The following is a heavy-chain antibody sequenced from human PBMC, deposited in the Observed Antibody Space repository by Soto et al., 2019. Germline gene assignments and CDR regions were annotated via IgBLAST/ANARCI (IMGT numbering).Heavy chain of an antibody. D-gene: IGHD6-6*01. J-gene: IGHJ4*02. Sequence: QITLKESSPTLVKPTQTLTLTCTFSGFSLSTSGVGVGWIRQPPGKALEWLALIYWDDDKRYSPSLKSRLTITKDTSKNQVVLTMTNMDPVDTATYYCARGIAARPFDYWGQGTLVTVSS. CDR2: IYWDDDK. CDR1: GFSLSTSGVG. CDR3: ARGIAARPFDY. V-gene: IGHV2-5*02.